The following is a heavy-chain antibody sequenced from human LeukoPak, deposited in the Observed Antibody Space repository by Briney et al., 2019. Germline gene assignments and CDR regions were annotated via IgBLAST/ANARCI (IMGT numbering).Heavy chain of an antibody. D-gene: IGHD3-10*02. J-gene: IGHJ4*02. CDR3: ASLRIFSGMIGYYFDY. CDR2: INHSGST. CDR1: GGFFSGYY. V-gene: IGHV4-34*01. Sequence: SETLSLTCGVYGGFFSGYYWRGIRQPPGKGREWIGEINHSGSTNYNPSLKSRVTVSVDTSKNQFSPKLSSVTAADTAVYYCASLRIFSGMIGYYFDYWGQGTLVTVSS.